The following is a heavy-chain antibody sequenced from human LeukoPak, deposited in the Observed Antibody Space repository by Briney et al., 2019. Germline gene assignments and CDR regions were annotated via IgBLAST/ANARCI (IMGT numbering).Heavy chain of an antibody. V-gene: IGHV1-2*02. CDR3: ARPLESSSQGVDY. J-gene: IGHJ4*02. CDR1: GYTFTGYY. CDR2: INPNSGGT. Sequence: ASVKVSCKASGYTFTGYYMHWVRQAPGQGLEWMGWINPNSGGTNYAQKFQGRVTMTRDTSISTAYMELSRLRSDDTAVYYCARPLESSSQGVDYWGQGTLVTVSS. D-gene: IGHD1-1*01.